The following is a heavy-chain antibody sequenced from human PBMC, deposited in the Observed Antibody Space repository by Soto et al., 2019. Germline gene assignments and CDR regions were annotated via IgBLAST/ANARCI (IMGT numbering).Heavy chain of an antibody. D-gene: IGHD6-19*01. J-gene: IGHJ4*02. CDR1: GFTFSNYS. V-gene: IGHV3-21*01. CDR2: ISTSSSYI. CDR3: AIGPNRLDFDY. Sequence: KSGGSLRLSCAATGFTFSNYSMNWVRQAPGKGLEWVSSISTSSSYIYYADSVKGRFTISRDNAKNSLYLQMNSLRAEDTAVYYCAIGPNRLDFDYWGQGTLVTVSS.